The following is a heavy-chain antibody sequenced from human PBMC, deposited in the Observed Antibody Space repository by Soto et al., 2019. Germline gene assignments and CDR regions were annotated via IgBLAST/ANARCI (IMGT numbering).Heavy chain of an antibody. V-gene: IGHV1-18*01. Sequence: ASVKVSCKASGYTFTSYGISWVRQAPGQGLEWMGWISAYNGNTNYAQKIQGRVIMTTDTSTSTAYMELRSLRSDDTAVYYCARDLHSSSWYYWFDPWAQGTLVTVSS. CDR2: ISAYNGNT. CDR3: ARDLHSSSWYYWFDP. J-gene: IGHJ5*02. D-gene: IGHD6-13*01. CDR1: GYTFTSYG.